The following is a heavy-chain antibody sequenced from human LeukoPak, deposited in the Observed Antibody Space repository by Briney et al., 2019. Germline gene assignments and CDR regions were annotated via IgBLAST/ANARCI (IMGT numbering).Heavy chain of an antibody. V-gene: IGHV4-39*02. CDR2: IYYSGST. CDR1: GGSISSISSNNCH. J-gene: IGHJ6*02. CDR3: AREMGVVTAHGIDV. Sequence: SETLSLTCIVSGGSISSISSNNCHWGWIRQPPGKGLEWIGSIYYSGSTYYNPSLKSRVTISVDTSKNQSSLKLSSVTAADTALYYCAREMGVVTAHGIDVWGQGTTVTVSS. D-gene: IGHD4-23*01.